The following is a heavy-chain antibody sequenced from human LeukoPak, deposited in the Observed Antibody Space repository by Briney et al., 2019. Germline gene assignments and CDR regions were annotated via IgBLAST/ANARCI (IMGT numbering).Heavy chain of an antibody. J-gene: IGHJ4*02. Sequence: SETLSLTCTVSGGSINSGYWSWIRQPPGKGLEWIGLLYPGGSTNHNPSLMSGDTISVDTSRAQCGLKLSSVTAADTAVYYCASGHYEFGYWGQGTLVTVST. D-gene: IGHD3-3*01. CDR2: LYPGGST. CDR1: GGSINSGY. V-gene: IGHV4-4*08. CDR3: ASGHYEFGY.